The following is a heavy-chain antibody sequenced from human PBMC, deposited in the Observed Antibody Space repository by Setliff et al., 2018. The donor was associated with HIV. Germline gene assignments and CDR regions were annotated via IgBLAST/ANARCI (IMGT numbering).Heavy chain of an antibody. V-gene: IGHV4-34*01. CDR2: IYHRGKT. Sequence: SETLSLTCAVYGGSFSDYYWSWIRQPPGKGLEWIGEIYHRGKTNYNPSLKSRVTMSVDTSKNQFSLNLRSMTAADTAVYFCARVALSITRSTRRAFDIWGQGTMVTVSS. D-gene: IGHD3-10*01. CDR3: ARVALSITRSTRRAFDI. CDR1: GGSFSDYY. J-gene: IGHJ3*02.